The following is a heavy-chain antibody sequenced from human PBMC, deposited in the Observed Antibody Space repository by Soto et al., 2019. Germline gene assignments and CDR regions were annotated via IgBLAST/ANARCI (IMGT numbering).Heavy chain of an antibody. CDR2: INPSGGST. J-gene: IGHJ6*02. D-gene: IGHD1-26*01. Sequence: ASVKVCCKASGYTFTSYYMHWVRQAPGQGLEWMGIINPSGGSTSYAQKFQGRVTMTRDTSTSTVYMELSSLRSEDTAVYYCAREWGATGPRTYGMDVWGQGTTVTVSS. CDR1: GYTFTSYY. V-gene: IGHV1-46*01. CDR3: AREWGATGPRTYGMDV.